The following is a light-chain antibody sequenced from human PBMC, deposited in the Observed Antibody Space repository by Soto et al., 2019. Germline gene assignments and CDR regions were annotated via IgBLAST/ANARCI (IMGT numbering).Light chain of an antibody. J-gene: IGKJ1*01. CDR2: KAS. V-gene: IGKV1-5*03. CDR3: QHYNSSPWT. CDR1: QSISSW. Sequence: DIQMTQSPSTLSASXXXXXXXXXXASQSISSWLAWYQQKPGKAPKLLIYKASSLESGVPSRFSGSGSGTEFTLTISSLQPDDFATYYCQHYNSSPWTFGQGTKVDI.